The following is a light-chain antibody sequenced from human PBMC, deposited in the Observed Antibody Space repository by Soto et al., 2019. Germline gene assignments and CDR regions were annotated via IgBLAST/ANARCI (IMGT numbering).Light chain of an antibody. Sequence: EIVLTQSPGTLSLSPGERATLSCRASQTVGRDYLGWYQQKPGQAPRLLIYGASNRATGIPDRFSGSGSGTDFTLTISRLEPEDFALYFCHQYAYSPLTFGGGTKVDNK. CDR3: HQYAYSPLT. J-gene: IGKJ4*01. CDR1: QTVGRDY. CDR2: GAS. V-gene: IGKV3-20*01.